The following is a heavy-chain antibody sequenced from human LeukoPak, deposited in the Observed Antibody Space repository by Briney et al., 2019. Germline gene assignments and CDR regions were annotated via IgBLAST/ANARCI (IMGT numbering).Heavy chain of an antibody. CDR2: INHSGST. D-gene: IGHD6-13*01. CDR1: GGSFSGYY. V-gene: IGHV4-34*01. Sequence: KPSETLSLTCAVYGGSFSGYYWSWIRQPPGKGLEWIGEINHSGSTNYNPSLKSRVTISVDTSKNQFSLKLSSVTAADTAVYYCARGAGGAAAGFDWGQGTLVTVSS. CDR3: ARGAGGAAAGFD. J-gene: IGHJ4*02.